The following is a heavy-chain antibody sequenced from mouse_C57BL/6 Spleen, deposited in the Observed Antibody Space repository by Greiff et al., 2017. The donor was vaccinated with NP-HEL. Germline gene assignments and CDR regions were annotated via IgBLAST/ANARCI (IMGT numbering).Heavy chain of an antibody. CDR2: ISSGGSYT. Sequence: EVMLVESGGDLVKPGGSLKLSCAASGFTFSSYGMSWVRQTPDKRLEWVATISSGGSYTYYPDSVKGRFTISRDHAKNTLYLQMSSLKSEDSAMYYCARLGNYEEYYFDYWGQGTTLTVSS. J-gene: IGHJ2*01. CDR3: ARLGNYEEYYFDY. V-gene: IGHV5-6*01. D-gene: IGHD2-1*01. CDR1: GFTFSSYG.